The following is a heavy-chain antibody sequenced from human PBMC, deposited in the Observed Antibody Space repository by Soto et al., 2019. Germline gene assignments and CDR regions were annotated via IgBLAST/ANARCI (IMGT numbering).Heavy chain of an antibody. Sequence: ASVKVSCKASGYTFTSYYMHWVRQAPGQGLEWMGIINPSGGSTSYAQKFQGRVTMTRDTSTSTVYMELSSLRSEDTAVYYCARDLRTYCGGDCLGHWGQGTLVTVSS. CDR2: INPSGGST. D-gene: IGHD2-21*02. V-gene: IGHV1-46*01. CDR3: ARDLRTYCGGDCLGH. CDR1: GYTFTSYY. J-gene: IGHJ1*01.